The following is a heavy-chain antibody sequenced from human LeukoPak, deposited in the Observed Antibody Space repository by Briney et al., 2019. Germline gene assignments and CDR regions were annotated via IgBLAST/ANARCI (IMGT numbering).Heavy chain of an antibody. V-gene: IGHV3-7*01. J-gene: IGHJ4*02. D-gene: IGHD3-3*01. CDR3: ARLREIPVFGVVTKSTSYFDY. CDR2: IKQDGSEK. CDR1: GFTFSSYW. Sequence: HTGGSLRLSCAASGFTFSSYWMSWVRQAPGKGLEWVANIKQDGSEKYYVDSVKGRFTISRDNAKNSLYLQMNSLRAEDTAVYYCARLREIPVFGVVTKSTSYFDYWGQGTLVTVSS.